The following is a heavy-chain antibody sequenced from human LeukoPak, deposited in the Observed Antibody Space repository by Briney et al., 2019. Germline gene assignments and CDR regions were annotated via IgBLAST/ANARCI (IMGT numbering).Heavy chain of an antibody. J-gene: IGHJ3*01. CDR1: GYSFSDYW. Sequence: GESLKISCKASGYSFSDYWIGWVRHLPGKGLEWMTIIYPDDSETRYRPSLQGQVTISADKSINTVYLQWSSLKASDSGIYYCSRQRGYRMTKDAFYVWGQGTKVTVSS. D-gene: IGHD2-2*03. CDR3: SRQRGYRMTKDAFYV. CDR2: IYPDDSET. V-gene: IGHV5-51*01.